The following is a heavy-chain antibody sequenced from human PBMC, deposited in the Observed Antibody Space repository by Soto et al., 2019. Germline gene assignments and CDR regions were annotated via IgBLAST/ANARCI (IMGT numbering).Heavy chain of an antibody. CDR2: ISAYNGNT. D-gene: IGHD3-9*01. Sequence: ASVKVSCKASGYTFTSYGISWVRQAPGQGLEWMGWISAYNGNTNYTQKLQGRVTMNTDTSTSTAYMEMRSLRSDDTAVYYFARTAYDRDLTRHYYYYYYMDVWGKGTTVTVSS. J-gene: IGHJ6*03. CDR3: ARTAYDRDLTRHYYYYYYMDV. V-gene: IGHV1-18*01. CDR1: GYTFTSYG.